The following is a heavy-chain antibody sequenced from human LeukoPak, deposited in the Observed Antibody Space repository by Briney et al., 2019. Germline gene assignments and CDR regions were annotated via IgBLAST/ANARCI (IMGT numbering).Heavy chain of an antibody. CDR3: ATSSTSCCDY. D-gene: IGHD2-2*01. CDR2: ISTDGSST. CDR1: GLTFSSYW. Sequence: GGSLRLSCAASGLTFSSYWMHWVRRAPGKGLVWVSRISTDGSSTSYADSVKGRFTISRDNAKNILYLQMNSLRVEDTAVYYCATSSTSCCDYWGQGTLVTVSS. V-gene: IGHV3-74*01. J-gene: IGHJ4*02.